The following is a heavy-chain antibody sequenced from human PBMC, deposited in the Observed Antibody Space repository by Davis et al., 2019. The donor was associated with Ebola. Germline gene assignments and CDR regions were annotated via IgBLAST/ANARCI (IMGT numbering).Heavy chain of an antibody. V-gene: IGHV3-74*01. CDR3: AKGIGSSGWYYYGMDV. CDR1: GFTFSSYW. CDR2: INSDGSST. J-gene: IGHJ6*02. Sequence: HTGGSLRLSCAASGFTFSSYWMHWVRQAPGKGLVWVSRINSDGSSTSYADSVKGRFTISRDNSKNTLYLQMNSLRAEDTAVYYCAKGIGSSGWYYYGMDVWGQGTTVTVSS. D-gene: IGHD6-19*01.